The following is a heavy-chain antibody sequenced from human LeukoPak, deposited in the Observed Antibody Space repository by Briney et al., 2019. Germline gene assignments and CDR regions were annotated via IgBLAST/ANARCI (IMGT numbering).Heavy chain of an antibody. D-gene: IGHD6-13*01. CDR3: AGGGIAVDY. CDR1: GGSLSSYY. J-gene: IGHJ4*02. CDR2: IYYSGST. V-gene: IGHV4-59*01. Sequence: SETLSLTCTVSGGSLSSYYWSWIRQPPGKGLEWIGYIYYSGSTNYNPSLKSRVTISVDTSKNQFSLKLSSVTAADTAVYYCAGGGIAVDYWGQGTLVTVSS.